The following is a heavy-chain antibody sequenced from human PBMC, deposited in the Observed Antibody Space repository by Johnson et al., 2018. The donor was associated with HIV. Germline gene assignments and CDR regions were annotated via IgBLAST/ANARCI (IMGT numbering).Heavy chain of an antibody. CDR3: AAAEYDAFDI. CDR2: IRYDGSTK. V-gene: IGHV3-30*02. Sequence: QVQLVESGGGVVQPGGSLRLSCAASGFTFSSYGMHWVRQALGKGLEWVAFIRYDGSTKYYADAVKGRFTISRDNTKTTLYLQMNSLRAEDTAVYYCAAAEYDAFDIWGQGTMVTVSS. J-gene: IGHJ3*02. CDR1: GFTFSSYG. D-gene: IGHD6-6*01.